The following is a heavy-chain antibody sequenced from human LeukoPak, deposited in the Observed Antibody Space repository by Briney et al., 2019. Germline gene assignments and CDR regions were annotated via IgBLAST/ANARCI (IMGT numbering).Heavy chain of an antibody. CDR3: ARTTLLTASGYDY. Sequence: GASVKVSCKTSGYTFTSYHINWVRQATGQGLEWMGWMNPYSGDRGYAQKFQGRVSITSDTSISTAYMELSSLRSEDTAVYFCARTTLLTASGYDYWGQGTLVTVSS. CDR2: MNPYSGDR. CDR1: GYTFTSYH. V-gene: IGHV1-8*03. D-gene: IGHD2-21*02. J-gene: IGHJ4*02.